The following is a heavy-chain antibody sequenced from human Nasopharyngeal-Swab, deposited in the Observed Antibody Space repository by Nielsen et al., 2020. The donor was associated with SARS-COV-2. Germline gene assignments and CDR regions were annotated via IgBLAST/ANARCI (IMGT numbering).Heavy chain of an antibody. CDR2: IYYSGSP. V-gene: IGHV4-34*01. J-gene: IGHJ4*02. D-gene: IGHD6-19*01. CDR3: AILSSGWPRRFDY. Sequence: SETLSLTCAVYGGSFNGYYWSWIRQSPGKGLECIGNIYYSGSPYYNPSLQSRVTISVDTSKNQFSLRLSSVTAADTAVYYCAILSSGWPRRFDYWGQGTLVTVSS. CDR1: GGSFNGYY.